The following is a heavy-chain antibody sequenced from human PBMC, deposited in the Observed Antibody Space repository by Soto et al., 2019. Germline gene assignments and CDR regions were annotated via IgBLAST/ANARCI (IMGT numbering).Heavy chain of an antibody. CDR2: ISGSGGST. V-gene: IGHV3-23*01. CDR3: AKAHLYSSSIFDY. D-gene: IGHD6-13*01. J-gene: IGHJ4*02. Sequence: TGGTLRLSCTTSGFTFSSYARNWVRQAPGKGLEWVSAISGSGGSTYYADSVKGRFTISRDNSKNTLYLQMNSLRAEDTAVYYCAKAHLYSSSIFDYWGQGTLVTVSS. CDR1: GFTFSSYA.